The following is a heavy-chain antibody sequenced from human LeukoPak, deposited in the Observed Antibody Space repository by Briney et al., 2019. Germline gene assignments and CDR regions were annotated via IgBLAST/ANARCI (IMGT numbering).Heavy chain of an antibody. V-gene: IGHV1-18*01. CDR3: ARARAGYSSGWTDYYYYGMDV. Sequence: ASVKVSCKASGYTFTSYGISWVRQAPGQGLEWMGWTSAYNGNTNYAQKLQGRVTMTTDTSTSTAYMELRSLRSDDTAVYYCARARAGYSSGWTDYYYYGMDVWGQGTTVTVSS. D-gene: IGHD6-19*01. J-gene: IGHJ6*02. CDR2: TSAYNGNT. CDR1: GYTFTSYG.